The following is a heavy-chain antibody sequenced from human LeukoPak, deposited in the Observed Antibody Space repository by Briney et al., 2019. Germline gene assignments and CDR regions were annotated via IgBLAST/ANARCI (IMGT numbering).Heavy chain of an antibody. CDR2: ILYDGSNK. Sequence: GGSLRLSCAASGFTFSSYGMHWVRQAPGKGLEWVAVILYDGSNKYYADSVKGRFTISRDNSKNTLYLQMNSLRAEDTAVYYCARDLFGSGWETLYYYYGMDVWGQGTTVTVSS. CDR3: ARDLFGSGWETLYYYYGMDV. CDR1: GFTFSSYG. J-gene: IGHJ6*02. D-gene: IGHD6-19*01. V-gene: IGHV3-33*01.